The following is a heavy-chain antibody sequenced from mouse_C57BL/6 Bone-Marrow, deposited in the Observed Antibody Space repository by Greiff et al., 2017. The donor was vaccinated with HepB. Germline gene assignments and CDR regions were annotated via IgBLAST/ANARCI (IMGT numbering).Heavy chain of an antibody. V-gene: IGHV1-19*01. CDR1: GYTFTDYY. CDR3: ASIYYYGSSYLFFDY. Sequence: VQLQQSGPVLVKPGASVKMSCKASGYTFTDYYMNWVKQSHGKSLEWIGVINPYNGGTSYNQKFKGKATLTVDKSSSTAYMELNSLTSEDSAVYYCASIYYYGSSYLFFDYWGQGTTLTVSS. J-gene: IGHJ2*01. D-gene: IGHD1-1*01. CDR2: INPYNGGT.